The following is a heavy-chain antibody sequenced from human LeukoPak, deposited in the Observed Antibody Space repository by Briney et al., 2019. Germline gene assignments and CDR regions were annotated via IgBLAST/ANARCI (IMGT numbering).Heavy chain of an antibody. CDR3: ARDPGPGDYGDLYYYGMDV. D-gene: IGHD4-17*01. J-gene: IGHJ6*02. Sequence: PSETLSLTCTVSGGSISSYYWSWIRQPAGKGLEWIGRIYTSGSTNYNPSLKSRVTMSVDTSKNQFSLKLSSVTAADTAVYYCARDPGPGDYGDLYYYGMDVWGHGTTVTVSS. CDR2: IYTSGST. V-gene: IGHV4-4*07. CDR1: GGSISSYY.